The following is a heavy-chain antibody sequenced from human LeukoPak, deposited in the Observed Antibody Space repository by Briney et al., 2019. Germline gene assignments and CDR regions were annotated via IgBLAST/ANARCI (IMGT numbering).Heavy chain of an antibody. J-gene: IGHJ4*02. D-gene: IGHD3-22*01. V-gene: IGHV3-23*01. CDR3: AKEKGSGSYYEFDY. Sequence: PGGCLRLACAAPGFTLSSYAISWVRQAPGKGLEWDSAISSSGGSTYYADSVKGRFTISRDNANSTLYLQMNRLRAEDTAVYYCAKEKGSGSYYEFDYWGQGTLVTVSS. CDR1: GFTLSSYA. CDR2: ISSSGGST.